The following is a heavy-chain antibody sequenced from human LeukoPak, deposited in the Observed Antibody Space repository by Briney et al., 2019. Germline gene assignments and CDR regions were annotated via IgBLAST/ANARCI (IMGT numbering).Heavy chain of an antibody. CDR2: ISGSGVYT. J-gene: IGHJ3*02. CDR3: AKAVDLATISVDI. Sequence: PGGSLRLSCAASGFTFDSYGMNWVRQAPGKGLEWVSGISGSGVYTYYADSVKGRFTISRDNSKNTLHLVMNSLRVDDTAVYYCAKAVDLATISVDIWGQGTMVTVSS. D-gene: IGHD5-24*01. V-gene: IGHV3-23*01. CDR1: GFTFDSYG.